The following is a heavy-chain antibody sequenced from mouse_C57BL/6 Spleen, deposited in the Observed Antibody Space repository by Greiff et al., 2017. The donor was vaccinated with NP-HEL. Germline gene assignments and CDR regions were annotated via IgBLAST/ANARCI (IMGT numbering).Heavy chain of an antibody. V-gene: IGHV1-82*01. CDR3: ARSRVENYFDY. CDR2: IYPGDGDT. Sequence: QVQLKQSGPELVKPGASVKISCKASGYAFSSSWMNWVKQRPGKGLEWIGRIYPGDGDTNYNGKFKGKATLTADKSSSTAYMQLSSLTSEDSAVYFCARSRVENYFDYWGQGTTLTVSS. D-gene: IGHD1-1*02. CDR1: GYAFSSSW. J-gene: IGHJ2*01.